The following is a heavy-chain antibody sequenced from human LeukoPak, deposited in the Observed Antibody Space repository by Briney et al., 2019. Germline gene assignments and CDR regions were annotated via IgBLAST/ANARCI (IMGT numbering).Heavy chain of an antibody. V-gene: IGHV3-30*04. CDR3: ARGGSSSWGYFDY. CDR1: GFTFSSYA. Sequence: QPGRSLRLSCAASGFTFSSYAMHWVRQAPGKGLEWVAVISYDGSNKYYADSVKGRFTTSRDNSKNTLYLQMNSLRAEDTAVYYCARGGSSSWGYFDYWGQGTLVTVSS. CDR2: ISYDGSNK. J-gene: IGHJ4*02. D-gene: IGHD6-13*01.